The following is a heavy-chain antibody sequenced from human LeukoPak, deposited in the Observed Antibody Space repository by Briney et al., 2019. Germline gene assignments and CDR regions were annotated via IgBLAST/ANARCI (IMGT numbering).Heavy chain of an antibody. CDR3: ARGVQWPLDY. CDR2: INHSGST. J-gene: IGHJ4*02. CDR1: GGFFSGYY. D-gene: IGHD6-19*01. Sequence: PSETLSLTCAVYGGFFSGYYWSWIRQPPGKGLEWIGEINHSGSTNYSPSLKSRVTISLDTSKNQFSLQLSSVTAADTAVYYCARGVQWPLDYWGQGTLVTVSS. V-gene: IGHV4-34*01.